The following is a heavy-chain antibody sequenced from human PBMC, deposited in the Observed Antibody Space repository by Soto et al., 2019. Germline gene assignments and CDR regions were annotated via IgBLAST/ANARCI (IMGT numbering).Heavy chain of an antibody. D-gene: IGHD3-9*01. CDR1: GLTFSSYA. V-gene: IGHV3-23*01. J-gene: IGHJ3*02. CDR3: AKDTVLRYFDLSLGGVDRIDAFDI. CDR2: ISGSGGST. Sequence: GGSLRLSCAASGLTFSSYAMSWVRQAPGKGLEWVSAISGSGGSTYYADSVKGRFTISRDNSKNTLYLQMNSLRAEDTAVYYCAKDTVLRYFDLSLGGVDRIDAFDIWGQGTMVTVSS.